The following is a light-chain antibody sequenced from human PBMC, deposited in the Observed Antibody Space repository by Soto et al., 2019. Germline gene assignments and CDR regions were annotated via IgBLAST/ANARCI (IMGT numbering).Light chain of an antibody. J-gene: IGKJ1*01. CDR2: SAS. Sequence: DLQMTQSPSSLSASVGDRVTITCRASQYIGTYLNWYQLKPGKAPKLLMSSASRLQSGVPSTFSGRGSGTDFPLTISRLQPGDFATYYCQQSFTIPWTFGQGTRVEIK. V-gene: IGKV1-39*01. CDR1: QYIGTY. CDR3: QQSFTIPWT.